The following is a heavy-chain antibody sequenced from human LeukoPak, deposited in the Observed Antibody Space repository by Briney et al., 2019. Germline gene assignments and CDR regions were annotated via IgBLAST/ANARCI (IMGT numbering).Heavy chain of an antibody. V-gene: IGHV3-49*04. CDR3: TRYCSGGSCFADWFDP. D-gene: IGHD2-15*01. CDR1: GFTFGDYA. CDR2: IRSKAYGGTT. Sequence: PGRSLRLSCTASGFTFGDYAMSWVRQAPGKGLEWVGFIRSKAYGGTTEYAASVKGRFTISRDDSKSIAYLQMNSLKTEDTAVYYCTRYCSGGSCFADWFDPWGQGTLVTVSS. J-gene: IGHJ5*02.